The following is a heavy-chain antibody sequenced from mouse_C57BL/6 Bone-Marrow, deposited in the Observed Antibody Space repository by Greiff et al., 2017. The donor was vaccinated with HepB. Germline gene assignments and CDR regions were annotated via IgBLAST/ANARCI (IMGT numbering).Heavy chain of an antibody. V-gene: IGHV1-81*01. CDR3: ARLTTVVENYAMDY. Sequence: QVQLQQSGAELARPGASVKLSCKASGYTFTSYGISWVKQRTGQGLEWIGEIYPRSGNTYYNEKFKGKATLTADKSSSTAYMELRSLTSEDSAVYYCARLTTVVENYAMDYWGQGTSVTVSS. D-gene: IGHD1-1*01. CDR1: GYTFTSYG. CDR2: IYPRSGNT. J-gene: IGHJ4*01.